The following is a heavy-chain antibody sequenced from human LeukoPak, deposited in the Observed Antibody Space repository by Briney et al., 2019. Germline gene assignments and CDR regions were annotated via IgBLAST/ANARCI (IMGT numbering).Heavy chain of an antibody. CDR2: MNPNSGNT. J-gene: IGHJ3*02. Sequence: ASVKVSCKASGHTFTSYDINWVRQATGQGLEWMGWMNPNSGNTGYAQKFQGRVTITRNTSISTAYMELSSLRSEDTAVYYCARVSSDYDFWSGDAFDIWGQGTMVTVSS. V-gene: IGHV1-8*03. CDR3: ARVSSDYDFWSGDAFDI. CDR1: GHTFTSYD. D-gene: IGHD3-3*01.